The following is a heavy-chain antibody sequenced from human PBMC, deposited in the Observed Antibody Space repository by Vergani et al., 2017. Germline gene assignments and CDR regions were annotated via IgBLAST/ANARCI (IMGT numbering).Heavy chain of an antibody. J-gene: IGHJ4*02. CDR1: GGSISSDDYY. Sequence: QVQLQETGPGLVKPSQTLSLTCTVSGGSISSDDYYWSWIRQPPGKGLEWIGYIYYSGSTYYNPSLKSRVTISVDTSKNQFSLKLSSVTAADTAVYYCARDPICSSTSCYPFDYWGQGTLVTVSS. CDR3: ARDPICSSTSCYPFDY. CDR2: IYYSGST. V-gene: IGHV4-31*03. D-gene: IGHD2-2*01.